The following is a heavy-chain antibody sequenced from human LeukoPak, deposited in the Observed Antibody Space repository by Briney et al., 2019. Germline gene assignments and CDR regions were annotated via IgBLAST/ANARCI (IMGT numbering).Heavy chain of an antibody. CDR1: GGSISSSSYY. Sequence: KPSETLSLTCTVSGGSISSSSYYWGWIRQPPGKGLEWIGSIYYSGSTYYNPSLKSRVTISVDTSKNQFSLKLSSVTAADTAVYYCARRVQYYDSSGYDTFDYWGQGTLVTVSS. V-gene: IGHV4-39*01. CDR3: ARRVQYYDSSGYDTFDY. CDR2: IYYSGST. D-gene: IGHD3-22*01. J-gene: IGHJ4*02.